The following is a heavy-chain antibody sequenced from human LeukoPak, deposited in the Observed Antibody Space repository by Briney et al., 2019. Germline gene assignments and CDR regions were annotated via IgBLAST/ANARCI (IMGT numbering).Heavy chain of an antibody. CDR2: IRPDGDRT. CDR3: AREQSGTRGWYTVDY. D-gene: IGHD6-19*01. CDR1: GFTFSTYA. V-gene: IGHV3-23*01. J-gene: IGHJ4*02. Sequence: HPGGSLRLSCAASGFTFSTYAITWVRKGPGKGLEWVSAIRPDGDRTYYANSVRGRFTISRDNSKDTVYLQINGLRVEDTAVYYCAREQSGTRGWYTVDYWGQGTLVTVSS.